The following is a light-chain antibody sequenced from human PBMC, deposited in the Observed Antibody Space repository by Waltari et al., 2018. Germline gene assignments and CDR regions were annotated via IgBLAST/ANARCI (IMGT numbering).Light chain of an antibody. CDR3: SSYAGSSKGV. Sequence: QSALTQPASVSGSPGQSIPISCPGTSSDVGHYKRVSRYQQHPGKAPKLMIYAVSKRPSGVSDRFSGSKSGDMASLTISGLQPEDEAEYFCSSYAGSSKGVFGGGTKVTVL. CDR1: SSDVGHYKR. J-gene: IGLJ2*01. V-gene: IGLV2-23*02. CDR2: AVS.